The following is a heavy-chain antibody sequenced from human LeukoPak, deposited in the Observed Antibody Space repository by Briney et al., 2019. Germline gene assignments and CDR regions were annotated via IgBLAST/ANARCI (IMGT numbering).Heavy chain of an antibody. CDR2: VHHSGST. J-gene: IGHJ5*02. D-gene: IGHD6-19*01. CDR1: GGSIRSTSYY. V-gene: IGHV4-39*01. CDR3: ARRSTVAGRGRFDP. Sequence: SETLSLTCTVSGGSIRSTSYYWGWIRQPPGKGLEWLGSVHHSGSTYDNPSLKSRVTISVDTSKNQFSLKLISVTAADTTVYYCARRSTVAGRGRFDPWGQGTLVTVSS.